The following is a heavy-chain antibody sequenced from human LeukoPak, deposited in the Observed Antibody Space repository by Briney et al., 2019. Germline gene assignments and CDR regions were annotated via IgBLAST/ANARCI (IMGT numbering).Heavy chain of an antibody. Sequence: GGSLRLSCAASGFTFSSYWMSWVRQAPGKGLEWVANIKQDGSEKYYVDSVKGRFTISRDNAKNSLYLQMNSLRAEDTAVYYCARGFNYDFWRGQYNWFDPWGQGTLVTVSS. CDR1: GFTFSSYW. V-gene: IGHV3-7*01. CDR3: ARGFNYDFWRGQYNWFDP. J-gene: IGHJ5*02. D-gene: IGHD3-3*01. CDR2: IKQDGSEK.